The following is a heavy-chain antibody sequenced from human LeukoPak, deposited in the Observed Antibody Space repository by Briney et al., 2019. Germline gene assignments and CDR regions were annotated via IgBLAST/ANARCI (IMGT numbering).Heavy chain of an antibody. CDR3: ARASADRSSWYAFDY. V-gene: IGHV3-48*01. J-gene: IGHJ4*02. CDR1: GFTFSSYE. CDR2: ISSGSSSI. Sequence: HPGGSLRLSCAASGFTFSSYEMNWVRQAPGKGLEWASYISSGSSSIFYADSVKGRFTISRENAKNSLYLHMNSLRAGDTAVYYCARASADRSSWYAFDYWGQGTLVTVSS. D-gene: IGHD6-13*01.